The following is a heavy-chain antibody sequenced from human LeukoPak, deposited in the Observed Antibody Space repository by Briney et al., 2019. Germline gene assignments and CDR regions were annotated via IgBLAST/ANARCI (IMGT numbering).Heavy chain of an antibody. Sequence: PSGTLSLTCAVSGGSISSTHWWNWVRQPPGKGLEWIGEIYHSGSTNYNPSLKSRVTISADKSKNQFSLKLSSVTAADTAIYYCARRNYYDSTGYYVYWGQGTLVTVSS. CDR1: GGSISSTHW. D-gene: IGHD3-22*01. J-gene: IGHJ4*02. CDR2: IYHSGST. CDR3: ARRNYYDSTGYYVY. V-gene: IGHV4-4*02.